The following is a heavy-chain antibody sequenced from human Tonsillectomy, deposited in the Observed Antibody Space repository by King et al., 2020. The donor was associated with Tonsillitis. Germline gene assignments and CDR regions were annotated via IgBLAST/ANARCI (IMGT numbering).Heavy chain of an antibody. CDR1: GYSFTSFG. D-gene: IGHD4-17*01. CDR3: ARGTTVNRIAHDYFGMDV. Sequence: QLVQSGAEVKKPGASVKVSCKASGYSFTSFGINWVRQAPGQGLEWMGWISGYNGNTKYARRLQGSVTMTTDTSTSIVYMELGSLRSDDTAVYYCARGTTVNRIAHDYFGMDVWGQGTTVTVSS. CDR2: ISGYNGNT. V-gene: IGHV1-18*01. J-gene: IGHJ6*02.